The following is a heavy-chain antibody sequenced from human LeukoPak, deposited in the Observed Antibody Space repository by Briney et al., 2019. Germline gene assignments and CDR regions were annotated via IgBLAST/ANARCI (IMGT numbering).Heavy chain of an antibody. CDR3: ARGPGARLSAYFDY. CDR1: GGSFSGYY. CDR2: INHSEST. Sequence: PSETLSLTCAVYGGSFSGYYWSWIRQPPGKGLEWIGEINHSESTNYNPSLKSRVTISVDTSKNQFSLKLSPVTAADTAVYYCARGPGARLSAYFDYWGQGTLVTVSS. V-gene: IGHV4-34*01. D-gene: IGHD2/OR15-2a*01. J-gene: IGHJ4*02.